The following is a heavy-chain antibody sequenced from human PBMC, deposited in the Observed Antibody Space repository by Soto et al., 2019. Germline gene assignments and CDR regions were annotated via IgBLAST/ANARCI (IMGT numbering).Heavy chain of an antibody. J-gene: IGHJ4*02. D-gene: IGHD3-3*01. V-gene: IGHV3-30-3*01. CDR2: ISYDGSNK. CDR3: ARGGDFWSGYLTGGDY. CDR1: GFTFSSYA. Sequence: QVQLVESGGGVVQPGRSLRLSCAASGFTFSSYAMHWVRQAPGKGLEWVAVISYDGSNKYYADSVKGRFTISRDNPKNTLYLQMNSLRAEDTAVYYCARGGDFWSGYLTGGDYWGQGTLVTVSS.